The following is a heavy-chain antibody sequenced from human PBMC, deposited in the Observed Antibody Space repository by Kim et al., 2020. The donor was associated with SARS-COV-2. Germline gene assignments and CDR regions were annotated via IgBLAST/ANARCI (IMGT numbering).Heavy chain of an antibody. D-gene: IGHD6-13*01. Sequence: TPSLKSRVTISVDTSKNQFSLKLSTVTAADTAVYYCARRIAAAGTEWFDPWGQGTLVTVSS. CDR3: ARRIAAAGTEWFDP. V-gene: IGHV4-34*01. J-gene: IGHJ5*02.